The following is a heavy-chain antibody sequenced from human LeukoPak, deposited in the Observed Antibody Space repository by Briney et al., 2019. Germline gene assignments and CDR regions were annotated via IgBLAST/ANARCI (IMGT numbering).Heavy chain of an antibody. CDR3: ARPRVGAAYYFDY. V-gene: IGHV3-30*04. CDR2: ISYDGSNK. Sequence: GRSLRLSCAASGFTFSSYAMHWVRQAPGKGLEWVAVISYDGSNKYYADSVKGRFTISRDNSKNTLYLQMNSLRAEDTAVYYCARPRVGAAYYFDYWGQGTLVTVPS. J-gene: IGHJ4*02. D-gene: IGHD1-26*01. CDR1: GFTFSSYA.